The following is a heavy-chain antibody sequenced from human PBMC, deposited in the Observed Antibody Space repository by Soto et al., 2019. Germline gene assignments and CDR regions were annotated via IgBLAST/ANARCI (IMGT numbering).Heavy chain of an antibody. Sequence: SETLSLTCAVSGGSFSGFYWSWTRQSPGKGLEWIGEIDHSGITNHNTALRSRATMSVDTSKNQFSLKLRSVTAADTAVYYCARGVSVTLAVQGGAPDKNYFDSWSQGTLVTVSS. CDR3: ARGVSVTLAVQGGAPDKNYFDS. CDR1: GGSFSGFY. J-gene: IGHJ4*02. CDR2: IDHSGIT. V-gene: IGHV4-34*04. D-gene: IGHD1-26*01.